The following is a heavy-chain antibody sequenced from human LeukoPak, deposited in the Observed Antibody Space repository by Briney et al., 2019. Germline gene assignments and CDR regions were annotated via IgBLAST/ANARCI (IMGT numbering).Heavy chain of an antibody. CDR1: GFTFSSYN. V-gene: IGHV3-23*01. CDR2: ISGSGGST. CDR3: AKDGAWLRFDD. Sequence: GGSLRLSCAASGFTFSSYNMNWVRQAPGKGLEWVSAISGSGGSTYYADSVKGRFNISRDNSKNTLYLQMNNLRAEDTAVYYCAKDGAWLRFDDWGQGILVTVSS. D-gene: IGHD5-12*01. J-gene: IGHJ4*02.